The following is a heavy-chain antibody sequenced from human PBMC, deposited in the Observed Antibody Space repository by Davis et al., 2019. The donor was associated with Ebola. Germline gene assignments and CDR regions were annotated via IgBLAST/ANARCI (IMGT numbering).Heavy chain of an antibody. CDR2: IYYSGST. V-gene: IGHV4-39*01. Sequence: SETLSLTCTVSGGSISSSSYYWGWIRQPPGKGLEWIGSIYYSGSTYYNPSLKSRVTISVDTSKNQFSLKLSSVTAADTAVYYCARGLAPRGGEYYFDYWGQGTLVTVSS. J-gene: IGHJ4*02. CDR1: GGSISSSSYY. D-gene: IGHD3-16*01. CDR3: ARGLAPRGGEYYFDY.